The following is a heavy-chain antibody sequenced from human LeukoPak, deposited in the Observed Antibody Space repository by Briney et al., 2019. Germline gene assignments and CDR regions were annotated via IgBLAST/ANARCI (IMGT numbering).Heavy chain of an antibody. Sequence: SETLSLTCTVSGGSISSSSYYWGWLRQPPGKGLEWIGSIYYSGSTYYNPSLKSRVTISVDTSKNQFSLKLSSGTAADTAVYYCARDRNWNYGGGFDYWGQGTLVTVSS. V-gene: IGHV4-39*07. CDR1: GGSISSSSYY. CDR2: IYYSGST. J-gene: IGHJ4*02. CDR3: ARDRNWNYGGGFDY. D-gene: IGHD1-7*01.